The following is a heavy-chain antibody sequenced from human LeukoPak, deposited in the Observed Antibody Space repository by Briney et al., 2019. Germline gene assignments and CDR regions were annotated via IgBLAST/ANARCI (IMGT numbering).Heavy chain of an antibody. J-gene: IGHJ3*02. Sequence: GESLKISCKGSGYSFTIYWIGWVRQMPGKGLEWMGLIYPDDSDTRYSPSFQGQVTMSADKSISTAYLQWSSLKASDTAMYYCARRQSGSNPQAFDIWGQGTMVSVSS. V-gene: IGHV5-51*01. CDR1: GYSFTIYW. CDR2: IYPDDSDT. CDR3: ARRQSGSNPQAFDI. D-gene: IGHD3-10*01.